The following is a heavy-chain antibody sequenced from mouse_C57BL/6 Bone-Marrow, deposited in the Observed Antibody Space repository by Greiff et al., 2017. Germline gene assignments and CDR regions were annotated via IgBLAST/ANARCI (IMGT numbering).Heavy chain of an antibody. V-gene: IGHV5-9*01. D-gene: IGHD1-1*01. CDR3: SRQVTTVLATKYFDV. J-gene: IGHJ1*03. CDR1: GFTFSSYT. CDR2: ISGGGGNT. Sequence: EVQGVESGGGLVKPGGSLKLSCAASGFTFSSYTMSWVRQTPEQRLQWVAAISGGGGNTYYPDSVKGRFTIARDNDKNILYLQMSSLRAEDTALYYCSRQVTTVLATKYFDVWGTGTTVTVSS.